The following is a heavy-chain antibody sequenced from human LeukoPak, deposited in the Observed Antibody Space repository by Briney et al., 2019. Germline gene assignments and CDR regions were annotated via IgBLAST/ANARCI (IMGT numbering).Heavy chain of an antibody. D-gene: IGHD3-22*01. V-gene: IGHV3-21*01. J-gene: IGHJ4*02. CDR1: GFTFTSYS. CDR2: ISSGSSYI. CDR3: ARTVVVRSHFDY. Sequence: GGSLRLSCAASGFTFTSYSMNWVRQAPGKGLEWVSSISSGSSYIYYADSVKGRFTISRDNSKNTLYLQMNSLRAEDTAVYYCARTVVVRSHFDYWGQGTLVTVSS.